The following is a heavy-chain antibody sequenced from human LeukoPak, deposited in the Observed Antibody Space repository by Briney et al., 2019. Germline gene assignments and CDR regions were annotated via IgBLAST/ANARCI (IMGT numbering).Heavy chain of an antibody. J-gene: IGHJ5*02. CDR2: IYTSGST. D-gene: IGHD6-6*01. V-gene: IGHV4-61*02. Sequence: PSETLSLTCTVSGGSISSGSYYWSWIRQPAGKGLEWIGRIYTSGSTNYNPSLKSRVTISVDTSKNQFSLKLSSVTAADTAVYYCAREKMSIAARTHNWFDPWGQGTLVTVSS. CDR1: GGSISSGSYY. CDR3: AREKMSIAARTHNWFDP.